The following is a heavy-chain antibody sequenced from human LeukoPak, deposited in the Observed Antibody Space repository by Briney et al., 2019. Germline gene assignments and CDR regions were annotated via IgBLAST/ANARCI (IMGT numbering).Heavy chain of an antibody. CDR1: GFTFSSYG. CDR2: IRYDGSNK. CDR3: AKDFVMVAAAGTYN. Sequence: GGSLRLSCAASGFTFSSYGMHWVRQAPGKGLEWVAFIRYDGSNKYYVDSVKGRFTISRDNSKNTLYMQMNSLRAEDTAVYYCAKDFVMVAAAGTYNWGQGTLVTVSS. V-gene: IGHV3-30*02. J-gene: IGHJ4*02. D-gene: IGHD6-13*01.